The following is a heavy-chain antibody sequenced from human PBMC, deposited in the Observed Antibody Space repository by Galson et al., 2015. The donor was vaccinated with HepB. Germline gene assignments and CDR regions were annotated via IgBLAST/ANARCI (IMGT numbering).Heavy chain of an antibody. Sequence: SLRLSCAASGFTFSSYAMSWVRQAPGKGLQWVSTVSGGGGATYYADSVKGRFTISRDNSKNTLYLQMNSLRAEDTAVYYCAKGFSGPEDYWGQGSLVTVSS. CDR1: GFTFSSYA. V-gene: IGHV3-23*01. J-gene: IGHJ4*02. D-gene: IGHD2-15*01. CDR2: VSGGGGAT. CDR3: AKGFSGPEDY.